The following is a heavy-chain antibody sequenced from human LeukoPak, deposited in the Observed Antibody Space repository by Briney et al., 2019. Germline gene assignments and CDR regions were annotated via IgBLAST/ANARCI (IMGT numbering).Heavy chain of an antibody. V-gene: IGHV3-30*09. J-gene: IGHJ2*01. CDR2: ISYDGTNK. D-gene: IGHD1-1*01. Sequence: TGRSLRLSCAASGFTFSSYDLHWVRQAPGKGLEWVALISYDGTNKYYADSVKGRFAISRDNSKNTLYLQMNSLRAEDTAVYYCARPRTAWSSHWYFEVWGRGTLVTVSS. CDR1: GFTFSSYD. CDR3: ARPRTAWSSHWYFEV.